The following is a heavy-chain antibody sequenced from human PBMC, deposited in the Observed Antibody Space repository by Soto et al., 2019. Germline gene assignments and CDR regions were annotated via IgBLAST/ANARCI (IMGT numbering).Heavy chain of an antibody. Sequence: GGSLRLSCAASGFTFSSYAMSWVRQAPGKGLEWVSAISGSGGSTYYADSVKGRFTISRDNSKNTLYLQMNSLRAEDTAVYYCAKDAERYFDWLSYFDYWGQGTLVTVSS. D-gene: IGHD3-9*01. CDR3: AKDAERYFDWLSYFDY. CDR2: ISGSGGST. J-gene: IGHJ4*02. V-gene: IGHV3-23*01. CDR1: GFTFSSYA.